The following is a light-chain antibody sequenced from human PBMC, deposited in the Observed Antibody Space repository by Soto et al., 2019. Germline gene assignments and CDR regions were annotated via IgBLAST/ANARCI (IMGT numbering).Light chain of an antibody. Sequence: QPVLTQPPSVSGAPGQRVTISCTGSSSNIGAGYDVHWYQQLPGTAPKLLIYGNSNRPSGVPDRFSGSKSGTSASLAITGLQAEDEAEYYCQSYDSSLRGWVFGGGTKLTAL. CDR1: SSNIGAGYD. CDR3: QSYDSSLRGWV. V-gene: IGLV1-40*01. CDR2: GNS. J-gene: IGLJ3*02.